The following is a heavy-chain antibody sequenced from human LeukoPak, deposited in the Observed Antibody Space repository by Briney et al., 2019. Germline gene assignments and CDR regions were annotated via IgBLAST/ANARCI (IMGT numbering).Heavy chain of an antibody. CDR3: ARESHSSSFRWFDP. Sequence: PSETLSLTCAVYGGSFSGYYWSWIRQPPGKGLEWIGEIDHSGSTNYNPSLKSRATISVDTSKNQFSLKLSSVTAADTAVYYCARESHSSSFRWFDPWGQGTLVTVSS. CDR1: GGSFSGYY. CDR2: IDHSGST. V-gene: IGHV4-34*01. J-gene: IGHJ5*02. D-gene: IGHD6-13*01.